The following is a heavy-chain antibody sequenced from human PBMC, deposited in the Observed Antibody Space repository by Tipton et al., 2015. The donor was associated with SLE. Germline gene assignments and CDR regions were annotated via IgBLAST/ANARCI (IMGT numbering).Heavy chain of an antibody. D-gene: IGHD5-12*01. CDR1: GFTFNDYA. CDR2: INWNSDNR. J-gene: IGHJ4*02. Sequence: SLRLSCVASGFTFNDYAMHWVRQAPGRGLEWVSGINWNSDNRGYADSVKGRFTISRDNAKNSPYLQINSLRPEDTALYYCAKDIGNSGYLFDYWGQGALVTVSS. V-gene: IGHV3-9*01. CDR3: AKDIGNSGYLFDY.